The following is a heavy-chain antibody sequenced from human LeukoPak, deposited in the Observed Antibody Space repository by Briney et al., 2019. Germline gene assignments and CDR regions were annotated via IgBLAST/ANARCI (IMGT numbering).Heavy chain of an antibody. CDR1: GFTFSSYG. J-gene: IGHJ6*03. V-gene: IGHV3-48*01. CDR2: ISSSSSTI. Sequence: GGSLRLSCAASGFTFSSYGMSWVRQAPGKGLEWVSYISSSSSTIYYADSVKGRFTISRDNAKNSLYLQMNSLRAEDTAVYYCARFGGYDWGAYYYYMDVWGKGTTVTVSS. D-gene: IGHD5-12*01. CDR3: ARFGGYDWGAYYYYMDV.